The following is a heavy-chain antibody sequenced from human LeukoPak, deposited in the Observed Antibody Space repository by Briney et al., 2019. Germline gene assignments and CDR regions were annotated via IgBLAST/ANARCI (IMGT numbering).Heavy chain of an antibody. D-gene: IGHD3-16*02. J-gene: IGHJ4*02. V-gene: IGHV3-30-3*01. Sequence: PGRSLRLSCAASGFTFSSYAMRWVRQAPGKGLEWVAVISYDGSNKYYADSVKGRFTISRDNSKNTLYLQMNSLRAEDTAVYYCAREITFGGVIVSYYFDYWGQGTLVTVSS. CDR2: ISYDGSNK. CDR3: AREITFGGVIVSYYFDY. CDR1: GFTFSSYA.